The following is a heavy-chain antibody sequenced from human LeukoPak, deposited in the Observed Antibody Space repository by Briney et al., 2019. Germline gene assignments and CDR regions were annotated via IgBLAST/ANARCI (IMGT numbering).Heavy chain of an antibody. CDR2: IYYSGST. CDR1: GGSISSYY. Sequence: SETLSLTCTVSGGSISSYYWSWIRQPPGKGLEWIGYIYYSGSTNYNPSLKSRVTISVDTSKNQFSLKLGSVTATDTAVYYCAKGHCSGGSCYRGWFDPWGQGTLVTVSS. D-gene: IGHD2-15*01. CDR3: AKGHCSGGSCYRGWFDP. V-gene: IGHV4-59*01. J-gene: IGHJ5*02.